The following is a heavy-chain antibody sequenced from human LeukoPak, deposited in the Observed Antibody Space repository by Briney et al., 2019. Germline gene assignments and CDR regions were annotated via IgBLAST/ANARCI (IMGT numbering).Heavy chain of an antibody. CDR3: ARELELDAFDI. Sequence: GGSLRLSCAASGFTFSSYGMNWVRQAPGKGLEWVSYISSSSSTIYYADSVKGRFTISRDNAKNSLYLQMNSLRAEDTAVYYCARELELDAFDIWGQGTMVTVSS. J-gene: IGHJ3*02. D-gene: IGHD1-7*01. CDR2: ISSSSSTI. V-gene: IGHV3-48*04. CDR1: GFTFSSYG.